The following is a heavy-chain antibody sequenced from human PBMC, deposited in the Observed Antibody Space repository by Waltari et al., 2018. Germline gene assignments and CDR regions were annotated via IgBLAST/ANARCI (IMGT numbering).Heavy chain of an antibody. Sequence: QVRLLESGPGLVKPSGTLSLTCDVSGVSISNSWWSWVRQPPGRGLEWIGGMFHDWGAKSNPALGRRGSVFVDQSTNQLRRNLSSVTAADTAVYYCASHVTVPTTRGFDHWGQGTLVIVSS. CDR2: MFHDWGA. D-gene: IGHD1-26*01. J-gene: IGHJ5*02. CDR1: GVSISNSW. CDR3: ASHVTVPTTRGFDH. V-gene: IGHV4-4*02.